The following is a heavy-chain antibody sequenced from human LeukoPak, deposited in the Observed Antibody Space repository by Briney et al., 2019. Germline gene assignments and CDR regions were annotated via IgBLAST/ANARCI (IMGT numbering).Heavy chain of an antibody. CDR1: GGTFIRYA. CDR2: SIPIFGTA. Sequence: SVKLSSKASGGTFIRYAISWVRQPPAQGLEWVGGSIPIFGTANYAQKFQGRVTITADESTSTAYMEMSSLRSEDTAVYYCARSPGGDPRGRLDHWGQGTLVSVSS. D-gene: IGHD3-16*01. V-gene: IGHV1-69*01. J-gene: IGHJ4*02. CDR3: ARSPGGDPRGRLDH.